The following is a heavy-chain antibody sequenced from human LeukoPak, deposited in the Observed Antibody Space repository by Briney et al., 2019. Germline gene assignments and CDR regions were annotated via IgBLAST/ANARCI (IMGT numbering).Heavy chain of an antibody. Sequence: PGGSLRLSCTASGLTFGDYAMSWVRQAPGKGLEWVGFIRSKAYGGTTEYAASVKGRFTISRDDSKSIAYLQMNSLKTEDTAVYYCTRGVEYCSSTSCYYYYYYGMDVWGQGTTVTVSS. V-gene: IGHV3-49*04. CDR3: TRGVEYCSSTSCYYYYYYGMDV. CDR1: GLTFGDYA. J-gene: IGHJ6*02. CDR2: IRSKAYGGTT. D-gene: IGHD2-2*01.